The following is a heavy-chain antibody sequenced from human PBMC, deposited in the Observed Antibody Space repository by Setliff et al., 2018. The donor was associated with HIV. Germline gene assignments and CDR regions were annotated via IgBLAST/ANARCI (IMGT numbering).Heavy chain of an antibody. V-gene: IGHV3-48*01. CDR2: ISGLGGGTI. D-gene: IGHD3-10*01. J-gene: IGHJ6*03. CDR1: GFTFNSYS. CDR3: ARVAMVRGVIPPDFDYYYYYMDV. Sequence: GGSLRLSCATSGFTFNSYSIIWVRQAPGKGLEWVSYISGLGGGTIYYADSVRGRFTISRDDAEKSVYLQMNSLRAEDTAVYYCARVAMVRGVIPPDFDYYYYYMDVWGKGTTVTVSS.